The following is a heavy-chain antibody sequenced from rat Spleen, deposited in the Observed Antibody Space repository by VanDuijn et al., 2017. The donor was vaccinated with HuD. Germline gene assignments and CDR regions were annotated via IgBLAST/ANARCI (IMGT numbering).Heavy chain of an antibody. D-gene: IGHD1-2*01. CDR3: ARHFSPADYYSSFPVLY. CDR2: ISYDGSST. CDR1: GFAFSHYG. Sequence: EVQLVESGGGLVQPGRSIKLSCAASGFAFSHYGMAWVRQAPTKGLEWVATISYDGSSTYYRDSVKGRFTISRDNAKSTLYLQMDSLRSEDTATYYCARHFSPADYYSSFPVLYWGQGTLVTVSS. J-gene: IGHJ3*01. V-gene: IGHV5-29*01.